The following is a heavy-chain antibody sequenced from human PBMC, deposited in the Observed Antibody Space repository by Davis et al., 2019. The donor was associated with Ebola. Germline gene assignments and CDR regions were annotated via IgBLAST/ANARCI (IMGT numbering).Heavy chain of an antibody. J-gene: IGHJ3*02. CDR1: GFTFSTYT. CDR2: ISISSAFI. CDR3: AGGESGWDASDI. Sequence: GESLKISCAASGFTFSTYTMTWVRQAPGKGLEWVSSISISSAFIYYADSVKGRFTVSRDNAKNSLSLQINSLRAEDTAVYYCAGGESGWDASDIWGRGTMVTVSS. V-gene: IGHV3-21*01. D-gene: IGHD6-19*01.